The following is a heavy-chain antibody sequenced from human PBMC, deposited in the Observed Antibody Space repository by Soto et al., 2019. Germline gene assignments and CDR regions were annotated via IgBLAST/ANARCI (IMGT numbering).Heavy chain of an antibody. CDR2: ISSNGGST. CDR1: GFTFSSYA. J-gene: IGHJ4*02. Sequence: EVQLVESGGGLVQPGGSLRLSCAASGFTFSSYAMHWVRQAPGKGLEYVSAISSNGGSTYYANSVKGRFTISRDNSKTKLYLRMGSLRAEDMAVYYCARGVYSYGYPGSTTDYWGQGTLVTVSS. D-gene: IGHD5-18*01. CDR3: ARGVYSYGYPGSTTDY. V-gene: IGHV3-64*01.